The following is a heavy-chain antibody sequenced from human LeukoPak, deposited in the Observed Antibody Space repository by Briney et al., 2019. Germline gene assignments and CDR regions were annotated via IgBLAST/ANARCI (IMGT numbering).Heavy chain of an antibody. J-gene: IGHJ6*02. Sequence: SETLSLTCAAYGGSFSGYYWSWIRQPPGKGLEWIGEINHSGSTNYNPSLKSRVTISVDTSKNQFSLKLSSVTAADTAVYYCARMRITMIVVVPAYYGMDVWGQGTTVTVSS. CDR2: INHSGST. V-gene: IGHV4-34*01. D-gene: IGHD3-22*01. CDR3: ARMRITMIVVVPAYYGMDV. CDR1: GGSFSGYY.